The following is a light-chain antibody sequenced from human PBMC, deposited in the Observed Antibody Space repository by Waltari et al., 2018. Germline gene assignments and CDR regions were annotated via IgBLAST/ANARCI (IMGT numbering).Light chain of an antibody. CDR3: QQSHGFPFT. CDR1: DHVDVF. Sequence: DIQMTQSPSSLSTSVGDRVTISCRASDHVDVFLNWYQQKPGKAPKLLIYGASSLQSGVPSRFSGSGSGTDFTLTITSLQPEDSATYYCQQSHGFPFTFGQGTKLEIK. J-gene: IGKJ2*01. CDR2: GAS. V-gene: IGKV1-39*01.